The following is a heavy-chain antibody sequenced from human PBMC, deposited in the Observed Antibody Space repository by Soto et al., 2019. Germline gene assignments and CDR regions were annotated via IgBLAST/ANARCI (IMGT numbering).Heavy chain of an antibody. Sequence: EVQLVESGGGLVQPGGSLRLSCAASGFTFSSYSMNWVRQAPGKGLEWVSYISSSSSTIYYADSVKGRFTISRDTANNSLYLQMNSLRAEDTAVYYCARHPERIAEIGWFDPWGQGTLVTVS. J-gene: IGHJ5*02. V-gene: IGHV3-48*01. D-gene: IGHD6-13*01. CDR3: ARHPERIAEIGWFDP. CDR2: ISSSSSTI. CDR1: GFTFSSYS.